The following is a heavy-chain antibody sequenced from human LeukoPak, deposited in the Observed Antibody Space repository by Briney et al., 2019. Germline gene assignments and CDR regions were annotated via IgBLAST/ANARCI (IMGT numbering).Heavy chain of an antibody. Sequence: GGSLRLSCAASGFTVSSNYMNWVRQAPGKGLEWVSVIYSGGSTYYADSVKGRFTISRDNSKNTLYLQMNSLRAEDTAVYYCAREDRARYYDSSGYYYGFDYWGQGTLVTVSS. CDR1: GFTVSSNY. J-gene: IGHJ4*02. CDR2: IYSGGST. V-gene: IGHV3-66*02. CDR3: AREDRARYYDSSGYYYGFDY. D-gene: IGHD3-22*01.